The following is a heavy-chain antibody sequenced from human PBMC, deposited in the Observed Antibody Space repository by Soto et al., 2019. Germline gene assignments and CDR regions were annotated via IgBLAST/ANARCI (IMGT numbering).Heavy chain of an antibody. CDR2: ISGSGSNT. V-gene: IGHV3-23*01. Sequence: GGSLRLSCAASGFTFSSYAMTWVRQAPGRGLEWVSGISGSGSNTHYADSVKGRFTISRDNSKNTLYLQVNSLRAEDTAVYFRAKGSTYYYDSSAYYFDYWGQGTLVTVSS. D-gene: IGHD3-22*01. CDR1: GFTFSSYA. CDR3: AKGSTYYYDSSAYYFDY. J-gene: IGHJ4*02.